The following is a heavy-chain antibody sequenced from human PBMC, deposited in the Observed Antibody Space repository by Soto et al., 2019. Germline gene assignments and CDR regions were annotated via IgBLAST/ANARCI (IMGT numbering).Heavy chain of an antibody. CDR1: GFTFSSYA. J-gene: IGHJ4*02. CDR2: ISGSGGST. D-gene: IGHD5-12*01. Sequence: GGSLRLSWAASGFTFSSYAMISFRQSPGKGLEWVSAISGSGGSTYYADSVKGRFTISRDNSKNTLYLQMNSLRAEDTAVYYCAKVLSSFAVACVFDYSGPGTLVTVSA. V-gene: IGHV3-23*01. CDR3: AKVLSSFAVACVFDY.